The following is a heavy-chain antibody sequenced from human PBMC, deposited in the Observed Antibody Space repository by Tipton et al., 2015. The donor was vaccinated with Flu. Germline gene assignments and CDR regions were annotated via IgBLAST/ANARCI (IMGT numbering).Heavy chain of an antibody. CDR1: GYIYTNYW. CDR2: IYPGDSDT. D-gene: IGHD1-14*01. CDR3: VRQNRNLAFGSYYSNPFDL. V-gene: IGHV5-51*01. J-gene: IGHJ4*02. Sequence: QLVQSGAEVKEPGESLRISCQGSGYIYTNYWTGWVRQMPGKGLEWMGIIYPGDSDTRYSPNFQGQVTISADKSINTAYLQWSSLKASDTAIYYCVRQNRNLAFGSYYSNPFDLWGQGTLVTVSS.